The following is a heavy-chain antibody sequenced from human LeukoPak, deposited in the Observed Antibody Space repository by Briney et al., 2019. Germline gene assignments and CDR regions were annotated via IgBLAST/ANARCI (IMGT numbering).Heavy chain of an antibody. CDR1: GFTFSDYY. J-gene: IGHJ4*02. CDR3: ARRAAAGRCFGY. CDR2: ISSGGSTI. V-gene: IGHV3-11*01. D-gene: IGHD6-13*01. Sequence: GGSLRLSCAVSGFTFSDYYMSWIRQAPGKGLEWVSYISSGGSTISHADSVKGRFTISRDNAENSLYLQMNSLRAEDTAVYYCARRAAAGRCFGYWGQGTLVTVSS.